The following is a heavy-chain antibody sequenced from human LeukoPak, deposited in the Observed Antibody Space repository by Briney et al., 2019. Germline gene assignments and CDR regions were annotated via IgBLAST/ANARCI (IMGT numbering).Heavy chain of an antibody. CDR3: ASSQGIAAAGTDWFDP. Sequence: PSETLSLTCTVSGGSISSYYWSWIRQPAGKGLEWIGRIYTSGSTNYNPSLKSRVTMSVDTSKNQFSLKLSSVTAADTAVYYCASSQGIAAAGTDWFDPWGQGTLDTVSS. CDR2: IYTSGST. D-gene: IGHD6-13*01. CDR1: GGSISSYY. V-gene: IGHV4-4*07. J-gene: IGHJ5*02.